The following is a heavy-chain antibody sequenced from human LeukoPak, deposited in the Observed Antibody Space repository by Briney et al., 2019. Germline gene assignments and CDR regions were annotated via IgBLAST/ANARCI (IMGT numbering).Heavy chain of an antibody. J-gene: IGHJ5*02. Sequence: SVKVSCKASGGTFSGYAISWVRQAPGQGLEWMGGIIPIFGTANYAQKFQGRVTITTDESTSTAYMELSSLRSEDTAVYYCAREGPPDGDLSENWFDPWGQGTLVTVSS. CDR2: IIPIFGTA. D-gene: IGHD4-17*01. CDR1: GGTFSGYA. CDR3: AREGPPDGDLSENWFDP. V-gene: IGHV1-69*05.